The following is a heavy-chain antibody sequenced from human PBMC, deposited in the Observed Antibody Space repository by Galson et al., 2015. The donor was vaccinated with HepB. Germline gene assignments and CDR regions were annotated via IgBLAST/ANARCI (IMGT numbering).Heavy chain of an antibody. CDR3: ARDAPMGAN. CDR2: IKEDGSAK. J-gene: IGHJ4*02. CDR1: GFTFSGYW. D-gene: IGHD1-26*01. Sequence: LRLSCAASGFTFSGYWMSWVRQAPGKGLEWVANIKEDGSAKYYVDSVKGRFTISRDNAKNSLYLQMNSLRVGDTAIYYCARDAPMGANWGQGTLVTVS. V-gene: IGHV3-7*03.